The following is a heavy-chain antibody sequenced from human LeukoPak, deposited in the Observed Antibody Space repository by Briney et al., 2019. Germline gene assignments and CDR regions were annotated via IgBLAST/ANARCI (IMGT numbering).Heavy chain of an antibody. Sequence: PGGSLRLSCAASGFTFSSYGMHWVRQAPGKGLEWVAVIWYDGSNKYYADSVKGRFTISRDNSKNTLYLQMNSLRAEDTAVYYCARDGGGSYFQLYDYYYMDVWGKGTTVTVSS. CDR2: IWYDGSNK. D-gene: IGHD1-26*01. CDR3: ARDGGGSYFQLYDYYYMDV. CDR1: GFTFSSYG. J-gene: IGHJ6*03. V-gene: IGHV3-33*01.